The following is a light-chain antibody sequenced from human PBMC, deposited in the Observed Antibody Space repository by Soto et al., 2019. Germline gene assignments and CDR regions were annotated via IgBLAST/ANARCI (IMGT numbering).Light chain of an antibody. CDR3: QQHSRSIT. J-gene: IGKJ4*01. CDR2: DAS. V-gene: IGKV3-11*01. Sequence: EIVLTQSPGTLSLSPGERATLSCRASQSIRTFLAWYQQKPGQAPRLLIYDASNRASGIPPRFSGSGSGTDFTLTISRLEPEDSAVYYCQQHSRSITFGGGTKVDIK. CDR1: QSIRTF.